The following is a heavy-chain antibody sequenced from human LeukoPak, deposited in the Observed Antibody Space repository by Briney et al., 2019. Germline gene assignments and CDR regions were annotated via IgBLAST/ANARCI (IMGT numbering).Heavy chain of an antibody. D-gene: IGHD3-10*01. CDR3: STGSGHAFDI. Sequence: GGSLRLSCAASGFTLSSDWMHSVPPVPGKGRARVSRINRDGSTTSYADSVKGGFTIYRDNAKNTLYVQMNSMTAKDTAVYCCSTGSGHAFDIGGRQTSVTLS. CDR1: GFTLSSDW. CDR2: INRDGSTT. J-gene: IGHJ3*02. V-gene: IGHV3-74*01.